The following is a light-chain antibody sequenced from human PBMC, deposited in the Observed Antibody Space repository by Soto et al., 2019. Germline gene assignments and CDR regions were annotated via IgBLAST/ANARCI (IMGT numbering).Light chain of an antibody. V-gene: IGKV3-11*01. CDR3: QQYKNWPL. CDR1: QSVSSY. Sequence: EIVLTQSPATLSLSPGERATVSCRASQSVSSYLAWYQQKPGQAPRLLIYDASNGATGIPARFSGSGFGTEFTLTISSLQSEDFAVYYCQQYKNWPLFGQGTRLEIK. J-gene: IGKJ5*01. CDR2: DAS.